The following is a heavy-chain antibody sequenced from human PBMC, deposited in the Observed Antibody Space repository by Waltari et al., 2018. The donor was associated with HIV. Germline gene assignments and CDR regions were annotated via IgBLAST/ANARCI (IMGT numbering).Heavy chain of an antibody. V-gene: IGHV1-69*01. CDR1: GGTFSSYA. CDR2: IIPIFGTA. CDR3: ARSASIQLWFPDY. J-gene: IGHJ4*02. Sequence: ASGGTFSSYAISWVRQAPGQGLEWMGGIIPIFGTANYAQKFQGRVTITADESTSTAYMELSSLRSEDTAVYYCARSASIQLWFPDYWGQGTLVTVSS. D-gene: IGHD5-18*01.